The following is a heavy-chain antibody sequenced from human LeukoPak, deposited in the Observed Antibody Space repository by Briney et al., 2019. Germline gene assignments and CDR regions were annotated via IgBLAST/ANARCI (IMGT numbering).Heavy chain of an antibody. CDR1: GGTFSRYA. CDR2: IIPIFGTA. D-gene: IGHD2-15*01. CDR3: ARSRGSCYSCGDY. J-gene: IGHJ4*02. V-gene: IGHV1-69*13. Sequence: SVKVSCKASGGTFSRYAINWVRQAPGQGLEWMGGIIPIFGTANHAQKFQGRVTITADESTSTAYMELSSLRSEDTAVYYCARSRGSCYSCGDYWGQGTLVTVSS.